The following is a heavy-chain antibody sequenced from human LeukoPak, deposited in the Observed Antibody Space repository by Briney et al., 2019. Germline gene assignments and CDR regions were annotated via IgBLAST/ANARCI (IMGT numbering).Heavy chain of an antibody. CDR2: ISAYSGNT. Sequence: GASVKVSCKASGYAFSSHPVSWVRQAPGQGLEWMGWISAYSGNTSYAQRFQGRVTMSTEASTNIAYMELTSLRSDDTAIYFCARGSSSQYFRFWGQGTLVTVSS. CDR3: ARGSSSQYFRF. J-gene: IGHJ1*01. CDR1: GYAFSSHP. D-gene: IGHD3-10*01. V-gene: IGHV1-18*01.